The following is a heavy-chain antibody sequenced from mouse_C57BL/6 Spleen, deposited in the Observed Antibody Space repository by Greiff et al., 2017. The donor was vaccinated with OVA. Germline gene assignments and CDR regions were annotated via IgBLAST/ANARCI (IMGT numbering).Heavy chain of an antibody. Sequence: VKLQQSGAELVKPGASVKMSCKASGYTFTSYWITWVKQRPGQGLEWIGDIYPGSGSTNYNKKFKSKATLTVDTSSSTAYMQLSSLTSEDSAVYYCARTYGSSSRWFAYWGQGTLVTVSA. J-gene: IGHJ3*01. CDR1: GYTFTSYW. V-gene: IGHV1-55*01. CDR2: IYPGSGST. CDR3: ARTYGSSSRWFAY. D-gene: IGHD1-1*01.